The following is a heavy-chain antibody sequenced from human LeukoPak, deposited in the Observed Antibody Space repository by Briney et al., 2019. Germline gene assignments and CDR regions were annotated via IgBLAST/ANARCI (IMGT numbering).Heavy chain of an antibody. Sequence: SETLSLTCAVYGGSFSGYYWSWIRQPPGKGLEWIGEINHSGSTNYNPSLKSRVTISVDTSKNQFSLKLSSVTAADTAVYYCARDRYYYDSSTYYSAFDIWGQGTLVTVSS. D-gene: IGHD3-22*01. V-gene: IGHV4-34*01. CDR3: ARDRYYYDSSTYYSAFDI. CDR1: GGSFSGYY. CDR2: INHSGST. J-gene: IGHJ3*02.